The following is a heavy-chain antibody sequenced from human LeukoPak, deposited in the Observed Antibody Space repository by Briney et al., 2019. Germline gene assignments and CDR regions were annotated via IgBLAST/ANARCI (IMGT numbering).Heavy chain of an antibody. CDR3: TRDRCSSTSCYFDY. J-gene: IGHJ4*02. D-gene: IGHD2-2*01. Sequence: GGSLRLSCAASGFTFSNYGMHWVRQAPGKGLEWAASVKGRFTISRDDSESIAYLQMNSLKTEDTAVYYCTRDRCSSTSCYFDYWGQGTLVTVSS. CDR1: GFTFSNYG. V-gene: IGHV3-49*04.